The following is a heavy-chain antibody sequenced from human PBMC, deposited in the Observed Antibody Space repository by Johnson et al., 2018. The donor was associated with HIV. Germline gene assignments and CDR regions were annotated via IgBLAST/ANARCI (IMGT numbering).Heavy chain of an antibody. CDR1: GFIFSDYY. V-gene: IGHV3-15*01. CDR3: TKVGGILVTYAFDI. J-gene: IGHJ3*02. Sequence: VQLVESGGGLVKPGGSLRLSCAASGFIFSDYYMTWIRQAPGKGLERVGRIKSKTDGGTTDYAAPVKGSFTISRDDSKNTLYLQMNSRKTEDTALYYCTKVGGILVTYAFDIWGQGTMVTVSS. CDR2: IKSKTDGGTT. D-gene: IGHD3-9*01.